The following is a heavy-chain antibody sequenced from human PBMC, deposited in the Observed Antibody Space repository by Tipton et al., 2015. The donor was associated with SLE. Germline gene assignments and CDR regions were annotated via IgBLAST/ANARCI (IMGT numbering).Heavy chain of an antibody. CDR1: GGSFSGYY. Sequence: TLSLTCAVYGGSFSGYYWSWIRQPPGKGLEWIGEINHSGSTNYNPSLKSRVTISVDTSKNQFSLKLSSVTAADTAVYYCAAGYYYGSGSFLLFDYWGQGTLVTVSS. J-gene: IGHJ4*02. CDR3: AAGYYYGSGSFLLFDY. V-gene: IGHV4-34*01. D-gene: IGHD3-10*01. CDR2: INHSGST.